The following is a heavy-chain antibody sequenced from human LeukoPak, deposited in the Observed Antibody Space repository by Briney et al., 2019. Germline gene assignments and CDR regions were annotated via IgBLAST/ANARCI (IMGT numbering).Heavy chain of an antibody. D-gene: IGHD3-10*01. V-gene: IGHV4-59*01. CDR1: GGSISSYY. CDR2: IYYSGST. CDR3: ARVEVRPMVRGAIDY. J-gene: IGHJ4*02. Sequence: PSETLSLTCTVSGGSISSYYWSWLRQPPGKGLEWIGYIYYSGSTNYSPSLKSRVTISVDTSKNQFSLKLSSVTAADTAVYYCARVEVRPMVRGAIDYWGQGTLVTVSS.